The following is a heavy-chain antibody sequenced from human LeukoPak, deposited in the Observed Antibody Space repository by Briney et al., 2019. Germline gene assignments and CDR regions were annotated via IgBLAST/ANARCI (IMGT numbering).Heavy chain of an antibody. Sequence: GGSLRLSCAASGFTFSDYYMSWIRQAPGKGLEWVSTFSGSGGSTYYADSLKGRFTISRDNSKNTLYLQMNSLRAEDTAVYYCATHTAIVVGPWYFDYWGQGTLVTVSS. CDR2: FSGSGGST. CDR1: GFTFSDYY. J-gene: IGHJ4*02. V-gene: IGHV3-23*01. CDR3: ATHTAIVVGPWYFDY. D-gene: IGHD5-18*01.